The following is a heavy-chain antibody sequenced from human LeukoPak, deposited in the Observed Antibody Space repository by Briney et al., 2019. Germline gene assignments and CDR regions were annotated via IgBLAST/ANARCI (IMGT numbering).Heavy chain of an antibody. CDR2: IRYDGSNK. V-gene: IGHV3-30*02. D-gene: IGHD6-19*01. CDR1: GFTFSSYG. Sequence: GGSLRLSCAAFGFTFSSYGMHWVRQAPGKGLEWVAFIRYDGSNKYYADSVKGRFTISRDNSKNTLYLQMNSLRAEDTAVYYCAKDLVAVDPYSSGGPTGATDYWGQGTLVTVSS. J-gene: IGHJ4*02. CDR3: AKDLVAVDPYSSGGPTGATDY.